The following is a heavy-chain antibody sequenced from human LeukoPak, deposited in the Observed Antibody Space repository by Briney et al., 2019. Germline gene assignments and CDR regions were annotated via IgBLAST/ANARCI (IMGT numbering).Heavy chain of an antibody. CDR1: GFNVISNY. J-gene: IGHJ5*02. CDR3: AIIHSYGHA. Sequence: GGSLRLSCAASGFNVISNYMSWVRQAPGKGLEWVSVIYSGGSTYYAASVKGRFTISRDRTKNMLYLQMNNLRAEDMATYYCAIIHSYGHAWGQGTLVSVSS. D-gene: IGHD3-10*01. V-gene: IGHV3-66*01. CDR2: IYSGGST.